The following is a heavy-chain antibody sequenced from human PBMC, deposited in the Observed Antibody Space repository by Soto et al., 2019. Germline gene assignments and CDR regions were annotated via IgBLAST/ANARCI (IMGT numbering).Heavy chain of an antibody. CDR2: IYYSGST. D-gene: IGHD6-6*01. J-gene: IGHJ5*02. CDR3: AGGSSKSWFDP. V-gene: IGHV4-31*03. Sequence: QVQLQESGPGLAKPSQTLSLTCNVSNGSISSSGYYWSWIRQHPGQGLEWIGYIYYSGSTYYNPSLKSRVTISVVTSNNQFSLKLRSVTAADTAIYYCAGGSSKSWFDPWGQGTLVTVSS. CDR1: NGSISSSGYY.